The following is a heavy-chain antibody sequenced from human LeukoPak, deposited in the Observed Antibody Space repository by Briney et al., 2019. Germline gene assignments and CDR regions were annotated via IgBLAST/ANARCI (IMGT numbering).Heavy chain of an antibody. CDR3: ARETIDITIIEVVRMGDAFDI. CDR1: GDSISTSNSY. Sequence: SETLSLTCTVSGDSISTSNSYWGWIRQPPGKGLEWIGSIYYSGNTYYNASLKSRVTISVDTSKNQFSLRMSSVTAADTAVYYCARETIDITIIEVVRMGDAFDIWGQGTMVAVSS. V-gene: IGHV4-39*02. CDR2: IYYSGNT. J-gene: IGHJ3*02. D-gene: IGHD3-22*01.